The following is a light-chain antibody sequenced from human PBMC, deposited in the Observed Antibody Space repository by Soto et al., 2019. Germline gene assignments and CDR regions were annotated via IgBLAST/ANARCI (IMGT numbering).Light chain of an antibody. Sequence: DIQMTQSPSSLSASVGDRVTITCRAGQDINIYLAWYQQKPGKVPKLLISAASTLQSGVPSRFSGSGSGTDFTLTISSLQPEDVATYYCQQYDGAPRTFGGGTKVEIK. CDR3: QQYDGAPRT. CDR2: AAS. CDR1: QDINIY. V-gene: IGKV1-27*01. J-gene: IGKJ4*01.